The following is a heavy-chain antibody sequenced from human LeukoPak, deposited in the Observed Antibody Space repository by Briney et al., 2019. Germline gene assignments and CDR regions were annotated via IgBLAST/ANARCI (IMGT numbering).Heavy chain of an antibody. V-gene: IGHV3-23*01. Sequence: GGSLRLSCAASGFTLSSYAMSWVRQAPGKGLEWVSAISESGNTYHADSVQGPFTLSRDSSQNTLFLQMNRLRPEDAAVYYCAKAPVTTCRGAYCYPFDYWGQGTLVTVSS. CDR1: GFTLSSYA. CDR2: ISESGNT. CDR3: AKAPVTTCRGAYCYPFDY. D-gene: IGHD2-21*01. J-gene: IGHJ4*02.